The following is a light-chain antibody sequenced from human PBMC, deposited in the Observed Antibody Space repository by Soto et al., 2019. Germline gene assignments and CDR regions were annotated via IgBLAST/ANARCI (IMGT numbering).Light chain of an antibody. CDR3: LLYSGAAHVWV. CDR1: AGPVTSGYY. V-gene: IGLV7-43*01. J-gene: IGLJ3*02. Sequence: QAVVTQEPSLTVSPGGTVTLTCASSAGPVTSGYYPNWFQQKPGQAPRSLIYGTSNKHSWTPARFSGSLLGGKAALTLSGVQPEDEAYYYCLLYSGAAHVWVFGGGTKLTVL. CDR2: GTS.